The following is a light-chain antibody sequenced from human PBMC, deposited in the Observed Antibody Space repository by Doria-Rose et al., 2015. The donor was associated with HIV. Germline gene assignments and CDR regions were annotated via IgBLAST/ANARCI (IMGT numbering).Light chain of an antibody. CDR3: QQTYSSPPWT. V-gene: IGKV1-39*01. CDR1: QTVSTY. Sequence: DIQMTQSPSSLSASIGVRVSITCRASQTVSTYLYWFQQEPGKAPKLLIYAASRLQSGVPSRFSGSGSGTDFTLTISGLQPGDFATYYCQQTYSSPPWTFGQGTKVEMK. CDR2: AAS. J-gene: IGKJ1*01.